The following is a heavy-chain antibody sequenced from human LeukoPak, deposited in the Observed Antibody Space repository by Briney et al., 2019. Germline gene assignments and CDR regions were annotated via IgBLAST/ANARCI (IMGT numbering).Heavy chain of an antibody. CDR2: INPSSGSA. Sequence: ASVKVSCKASGYTFSGYSMHWVRQAPGQGPEWMGMINPSSGSATYAQKLQGSVTMTRDTSTTTLYMELSSLRSEDTAVYYCARDWAHGSFDYWGQGTPVIVSS. CDR3: ARDWAHGSFDY. V-gene: IGHV1-46*01. D-gene: IGHD3-10*01. J-gene: IGHJ4*02. CDR1: GYTFSGYS.